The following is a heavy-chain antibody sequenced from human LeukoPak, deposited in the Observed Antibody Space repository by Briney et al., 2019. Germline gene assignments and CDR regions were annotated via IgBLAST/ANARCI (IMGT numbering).Heavy chain of an antibody. J-gene: IGHJ4*02. CDR3: AKDRSIGTYYTFDH. CDR1: GFTFSSYS. CDR2: ISASGVMT. Sequence: GGSLRLSCAASGFTFSSYSMTWVRQAPGKGLEWVSSISASGVMTYYADSVKGRFTVSRDNSKNSLYLQMSSLTAADTAVYYCAKDRSIGTYYTFDHWGQRTLVTVSS. V-gene: IGHV3-23*01. D-gene: IGHD1-26*01.